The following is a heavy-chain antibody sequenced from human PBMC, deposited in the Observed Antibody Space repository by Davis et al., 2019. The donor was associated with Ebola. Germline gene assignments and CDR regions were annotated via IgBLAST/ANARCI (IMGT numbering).Heavy chain of an antibody. J-gene: IGHJ3*02. CDR2: ISAYNGNT. V-gene: IGHV1-18*01. Sequence: ASVKVSCKASGYSLKNYAISWVRQAPGQGLEWMGWISAYNGNTNYAQKVQGRVTMTTDTSTGTAYLDLRSLRSDDTAVYFCARTSIVGTTTTASDIWGQGTMVTVSS. CDR1: GYSLKNYA. D-gene: IGHD1-26*01. CDR3: ARTSIVGTTTTASDI.